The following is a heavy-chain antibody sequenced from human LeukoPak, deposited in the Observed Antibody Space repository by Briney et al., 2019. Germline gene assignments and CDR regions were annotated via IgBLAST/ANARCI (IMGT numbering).Heavy chain of an antibody. D-gene: IGHD6-13*01. CDR3: AKGNGKAATGSVVDY. CDR2: ISGSGGTT. V-gene: IGHV3-23*01. Sequence: PGGSLRLPCAASGFTFSSYAMSWVRQAPGKGLEWVSSISGSGGTTYYSDSVKGRFTISRDNSKYTLYLQMNSLRPDDMAVYYCAKGNGKAATGSVVDYWGQGTLVPVSS. CDR1: GFTFSSYA. J-gene: IGHJ4*02.